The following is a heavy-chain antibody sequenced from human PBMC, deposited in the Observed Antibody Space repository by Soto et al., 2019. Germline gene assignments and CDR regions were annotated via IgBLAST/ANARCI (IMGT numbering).Heavy chain of an antibody. CDR1: GFTFSSYA. D-gene: IGHD3-10*01. Sequence: EVQLLESGGGLVQPGGSLRLSCAASGFTFSSYAMSWVRQAPGKGLEWVSAISGSGGSTYYADSVKGRFTISRDNSKNTLYLQRNSLRAEDTAEYYGAEEAGAMVRGVMKYYFDYWGQGTLVTVSS. CDR3: AEEAGAMVRGVMKYYFDY. J-gene: IGHJ4*02. CDR2: ISGSGGST. V-gene: IGHV3-23*01.